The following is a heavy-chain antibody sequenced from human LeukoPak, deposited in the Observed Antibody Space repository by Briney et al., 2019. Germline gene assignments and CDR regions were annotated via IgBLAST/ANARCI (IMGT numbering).Heavy chain of an antibody. Sequence: PGGSLRLSCAASGFTFRSYSMNWVRQAPGRGLEWVSSISSRGSPIYYADSVKGRFTISRDNAKKSLYLQMNSLRPEDTAVYYCARDPHPSGYGDFYYMNVWGKGTTVTVS. CDR2: ISSRGSPI. CDR3: ARDPHPSGYGDFYYMNV. D-gene: IGHD3-22*01. V-gene: IGHV3-48*01. J-gene: IGHJ6*03. CDR1: GFTFRSYS.